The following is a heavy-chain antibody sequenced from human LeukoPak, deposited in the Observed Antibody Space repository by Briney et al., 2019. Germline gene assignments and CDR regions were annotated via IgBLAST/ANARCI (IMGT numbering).Heavy chain of an antibody. CDR3: AKRENYYDSSGYFIDY. D-gene: IGHD3-22*01. V-gene: IGHV3-23*01. CDR2: ISGSGGST. J-gene: IGHJ4*02. CDR1: GFTFSSYA. Sequence: GGSLRLSCAASGFTFSSYAMSWVRQAPGKGLEWVSAISGSGGSTYYADSVKGRFTISRDNSKNTLYLQMNSLRAEDTAVYYCAKRENYYDSSGYFIDYWGQGTLVTVSS.